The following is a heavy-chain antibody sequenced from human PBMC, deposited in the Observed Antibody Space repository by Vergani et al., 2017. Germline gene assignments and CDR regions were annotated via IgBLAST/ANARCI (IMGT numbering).Heavy chain of an antibody. Sequence: QLQLQESGPGLVKPSETLSLTCTVSGGSISSSSYYWGWIRQPPGKGLEWLGSIYYSGSTYYNPSLKSLVTISVDTSKNQFSLTLSSVTAADTAVYYCARDRLAHSSGWYGVFDYWGQGTLVTVSS. V-gene: IGHV4-39*07. D-gene: IGHD6-19*01. CDR3: ARDRLAHSSGWYGVFDY. CDR2: IYYSGST. J-gene: IGHJ4*02. CDR1: GGSISSSSYY.